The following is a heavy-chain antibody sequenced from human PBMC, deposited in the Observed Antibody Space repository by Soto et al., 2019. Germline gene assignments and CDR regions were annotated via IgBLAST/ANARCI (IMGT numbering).Heavy chain of an antibody. D-gene: IGHD2-2*01. CDR3: ARLGSPVVPAYYYYYGMDV. CDR2: IYYSGST. V-gene: IGHV4-30-4*01. J-gene: IGHJ6*02. CDR1: GGSISSGDYY. Sequence: SETRSLTWTVSGGSISSGDYYWIWIRQPPGKGLEWIGYIYYSGSTYYNPSLKSRVTISVDTSKNQFSLKLSSVTAADTAVYYCARLGSPVVPAYYYYYGMDVWGQGTTVTVSS.